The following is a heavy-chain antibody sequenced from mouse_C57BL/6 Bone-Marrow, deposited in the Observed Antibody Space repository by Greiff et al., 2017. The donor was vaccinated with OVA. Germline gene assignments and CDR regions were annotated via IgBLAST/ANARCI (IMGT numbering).Heavy chain of an antibody. CDR3: ARDYYGEAY. V-gene: IGHV5-4*01. D-gene: IGHD2-1*01. J-gene: IGHJ3*01. CDR2: ISDGGSYT. CDR1: GFTFSSYA. Sequence: EVKLVESGGGLVKPGGSLKLSCAASGFTFSSYAMSWVRQTPEKRLEWVATISDGGSYTYYPDNVKGRFTISRDNAKNNLYLQMSHLKSEDTAMYYCARDYYGEAYWGQGTLVTVSA.